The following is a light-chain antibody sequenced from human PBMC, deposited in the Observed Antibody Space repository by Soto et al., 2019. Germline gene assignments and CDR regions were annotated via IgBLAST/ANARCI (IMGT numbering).Light chain of an antibody. CDR1: QTVSSNY. V-gene: IGKV3-20*01. CDR3: QQYGTSPLT. Sequence: EIVLTQSPGTLSLSPGERATLSCRASQTVSSNYLAWYQQKPGQAPRLLIYSASTRATGIPDRFSGSWSGTDFTLTISRLEPEDFAVYYCQQYGTSPLTFGGGTKVDIK. J-gene: IGKJ4*01. CDR2: SAS.